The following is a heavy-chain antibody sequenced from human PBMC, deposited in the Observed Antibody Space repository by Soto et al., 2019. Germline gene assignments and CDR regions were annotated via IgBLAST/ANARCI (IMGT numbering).Heavy chain of an antibody. V-gene: IGHV1-69*06. D-gene: IGHD1-26*01. CDR2: IIPIFGTA. CDR1: GGTFSSYA. J-gene: IGHJ4*02. CDR3: ARTDSGSYPHRGPVDY. Sequence: GASVKVSCKASGGTFSSYAISWVRQAPGQGLEWMGGIIPIFGTANYAQKFQGRVTITADNPTSTAYMELSSLRSEDTAVYYCARTDSGSYPHRGPVDYWGQGTLVTVSS.